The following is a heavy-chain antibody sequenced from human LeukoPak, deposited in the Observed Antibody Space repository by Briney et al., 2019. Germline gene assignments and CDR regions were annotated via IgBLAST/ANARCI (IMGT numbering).Heavy chain of an antibody. CDR3: AREDVVLVDAVRYYYYGMDV. D-gene: IGHD2-8*01. CDR1: GYNFISYY. CDR2: INPSGGST. J-gene: IGHJ6*02. V-gene: IGHV1-46*01. Sequence: ASVKVSWKASGYNFISYYMHWVRQAPGQGLEWMGIINPSGGSTSYAQKFQDRVTMTRDTSTSTVYMELSSLKSEDTAVYYCAREDVVLVDAVRYYYYGMDVWGQGTTVTVSS.